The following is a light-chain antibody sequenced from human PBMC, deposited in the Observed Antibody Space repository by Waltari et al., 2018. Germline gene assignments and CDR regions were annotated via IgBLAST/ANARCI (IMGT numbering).Light chain of an antibody. CDR2: SNK. CDR3: AAWDDSLNAYV. J-gene: IGLJ1*01. Sequence: QSVLTQPPSASGTPGQTVTISCSGSRSNVGSNTVNWFQPVPGTAPKLLIYSNKQRPSGVPDRVSGSKSGPQASLAISGLQSEDEADYYCAAWDDSLNAYVFGTGTQVPVL. V-gene: IGLV1-44*01. CDR1: RSNVGSNT.